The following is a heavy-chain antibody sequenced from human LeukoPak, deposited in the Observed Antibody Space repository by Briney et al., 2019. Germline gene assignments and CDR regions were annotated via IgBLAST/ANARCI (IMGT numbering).Heavy chain of an antibody. V-gene: IGHV3-48*03. CDR2: ISSSGSTI. Sequence: GGSLRLSCAASGFTFSSYEMNWVRQAPGKGLEWVSYISSSGSTIYYADSVKGRFTISRDNAKNSLYLQMNSLRAEDTAVYYCAREPLYYYDSSGSFDHWGQGTLVTVSS. CDR1: GFTFSSYE. D-gene: IGHD3-22*01. CDR3: AREPLYYYDSSGSFDH. J-gene: IGHJ4*02.